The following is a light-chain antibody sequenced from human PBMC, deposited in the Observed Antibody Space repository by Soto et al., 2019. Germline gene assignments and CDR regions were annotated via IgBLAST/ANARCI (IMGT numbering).Light chain of an antibody. CDR1: QGISNY. V-gene: IGKV1-27*01. J-gene: IGKJ1*01. CDR3: LKDNSAPWT. Sequence: DIQMTQSPSSLSASVGDRVTITCRASQGISNYLAWYQQKPGKVPKLLIYAASTLQSGVPSRFSGSGAGTYCTLISSMLQPDDVVTYYCLKDNSAPWTFGQGTKVEIK. CDR2: AAS.